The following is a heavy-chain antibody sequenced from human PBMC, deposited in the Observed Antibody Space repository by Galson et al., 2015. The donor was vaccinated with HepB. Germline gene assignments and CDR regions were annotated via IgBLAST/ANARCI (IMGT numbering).Heavy chain of an antibody. CDR3: ARLRDFFDVGMYSFDI. D-gene: IGHD3-3*01. V-gene: IGHV4-39*01. CDR2: IFHSGST. Sequence: SETLSLTCSVSGGSISRSPYYWGWIRQPPGKGLEWIGSIFHSGSTYYNPSLESRVTISVETSKNQFSLKLSSVTATDTAVYFCARLRDFFDVGMYSFDIWGQGTMVTVSS. CDR1: GGSISRSPYY. J-gene: IGHJ3*02.